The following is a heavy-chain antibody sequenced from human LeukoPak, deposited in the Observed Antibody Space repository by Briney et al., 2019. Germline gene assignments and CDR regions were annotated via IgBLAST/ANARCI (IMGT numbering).Heavy chain of an antibody. J-gene: IGHJ4*02. Sequence: SETLSLTCAVYGGSFNTYYWSWIRQPPGKGLEWIGEINHSGSTNYNPSLKSRVTISIDTSKRQFSLRLSTVTAADTALYYCTSGSVRFDYWGQGTLVTVSS. CDR1: GGSFNTYY. CDR2: INHSGST. V-gene: IGHV4-34*01. CDR3: TSGSVRFDY.